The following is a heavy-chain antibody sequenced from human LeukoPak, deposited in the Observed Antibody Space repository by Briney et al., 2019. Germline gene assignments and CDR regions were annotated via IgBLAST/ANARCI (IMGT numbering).Heavy chain of an antibody. Sequence: GESLKISCKGSGYSFTSYWIGWVRQMPGKGLEWMGIIYPGYSDTRYSPSFQGQVTISADKSISTAYLQWSSLKASDTAMYYCARSVLRFLEWSLPDDAFDIWGQGTMVTVSS. CDR2: IYPGYSDT. V-gene: IGHV5-51*01. J-gene: IGHJ3*02. CDR1: GYSFTSYW. D-gene: IGHD3-3*01. CDR3: ARSVLRFLEWSLPDDAFDI.